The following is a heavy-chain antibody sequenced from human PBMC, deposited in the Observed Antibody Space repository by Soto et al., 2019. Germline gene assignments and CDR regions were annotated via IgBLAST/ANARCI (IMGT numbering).Heavy chain of an antibody. CDR3: ARNVVPAASGIDY. D-gene: IGHD2-2*01. V-gene: IGHV4-59*08. J-gene: IGHJ4*02. CDR2: IYYSGST. Sequence: SETLSLTCTVSGGSISSYYWSWIRQPPGKGLEWIGYIYYSGSTNYNPSLKSRVTISVDTSKNQFSLKLSSVTAADTAVYYCARNVVPAASGIDYWGQGTLVTVSS. CDR1: GGSISSYY.